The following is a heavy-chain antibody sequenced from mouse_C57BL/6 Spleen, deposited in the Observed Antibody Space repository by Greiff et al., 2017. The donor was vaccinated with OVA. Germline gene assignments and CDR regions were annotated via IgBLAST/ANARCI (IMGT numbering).Heavy chain of an antibody. D-gene: IGHD1-1*01. CDR2: IYPGDGDT. CDR1: GYAFSSSW. Sequence: VKLVESGPELVKPGASVKISCKASGYAFSSSWMNWVKQRPGKGLEWIGRIYPGDGDTNYNGKFKGKATLTADKSSSTAYMQLSSLTSEDSAVYFCARSDYYGSRYFDVWGTGTTVTVSS. CDR3: ARSDYYGSRYFDV. V-gene: IGHV1-82*01. J-gene: IGHJ1*03.